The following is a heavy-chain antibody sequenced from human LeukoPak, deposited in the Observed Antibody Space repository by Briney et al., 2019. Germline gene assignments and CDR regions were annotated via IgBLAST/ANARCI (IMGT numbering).Heavy chain of an antibody. D-gene: IGHD2-15*01. J-gene: IGHJ3*02. CDR1: GFTFSSYA. Sequence: GGSLRLSCAASGFTFSSYAMSWVRQAPGKGLEWVAFIRYDGSNKYYADSVKGRFTISRDNAKNSLYLQMNSLRAEDTAVYYCARVRGYCSGGSCYSSAFDIWGQGTMVTVSS. CDR3: ARVRGYCSGGSCYSSAFDI. CDR2: IRYDGSNK. V-gene: IGHV3-30*02.